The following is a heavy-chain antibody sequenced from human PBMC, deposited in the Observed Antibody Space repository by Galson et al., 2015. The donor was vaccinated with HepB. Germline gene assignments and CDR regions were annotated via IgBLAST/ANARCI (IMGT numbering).Heavy chain of an antibody. D-gene: IGHD4-23*01. J-gene: IGHJ4*02. CDR2: ISNFNGGT. CDR3: ARGWDYGGRAPYED. Sequence: SVKVSCKASGYNLINYAFSWVRQAPGQGLEWVGWISNFNGGTVYAQKFQGRVAMTTDTSTSTAYMELRSLTSDDTAVYYCARGWDYGGRAPYEDLGQGTLVT. V-gene: IGHV1-18*01. CDR1: GYNLINYA.